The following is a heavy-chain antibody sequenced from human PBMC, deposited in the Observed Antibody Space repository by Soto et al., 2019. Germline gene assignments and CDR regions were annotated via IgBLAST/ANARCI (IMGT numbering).Heavy chain of an antibody. CDR2: ILYTGNT. CDR1: GASISSYY. Sequence: PSETLSLTCTVSGASISSYYWSWIRQPPGKGLEWLGYILYTGNTNYSPSLKSRVTMSVDTSKNQVSLKLSAVTAADTAVYFCARAAYGSGSYYAHYYYYAMDVWGQGTTVTVSS. CDR3: ARAAYGSGSYYAHYYYYAMDV. V-gene: IGHV4-59*01. D-gene: IGHD3-10*01. J-gene: IGHJ6*02.